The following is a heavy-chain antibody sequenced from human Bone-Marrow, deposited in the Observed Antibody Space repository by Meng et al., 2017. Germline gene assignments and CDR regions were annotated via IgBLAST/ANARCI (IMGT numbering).Heavy chain of an antibody. J-gene: IGHJ5*02. D-gene: IGHD2-21*02. V-gene: IGHV7-4-1*02. CDR2: INTNTGNP. CDR3: ARAYCGGDCYVSGWFDP. Sequence: VAVVHCRSDFKKPGASVEVSCHASGYTFISYAMNWVRQAPGQGFEWMGWINTNTGNPTYAQGFTGRFVFSLDTSVSTAYLQISSLKAEDPAVYYCARAYCGGDCYVSGWFDPWGQGTLVTVSS. CDR1: GYTFISYA.